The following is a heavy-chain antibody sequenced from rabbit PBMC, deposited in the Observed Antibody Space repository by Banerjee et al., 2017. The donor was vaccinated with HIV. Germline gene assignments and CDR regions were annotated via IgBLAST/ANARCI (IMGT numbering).Heavy chain of an antibody. CDR2: MDAGSSGST. Sequence: QEQLEESGGDLVKPEGSLTLTCTASGFTLSSYWICWVRQAPGKGLEWIACMDAGSSGSTNYASWAKGRFTISLPSSTTVTVQMTSLAAADTATYFCARGRAVSQSSVGCDFIRFFFNLWGQGTLVTVS. D-gene: IGHD2-1*01. CDR1: GFTLSSYW. CDR3: ARGRAVSQSSVGCDFIRFFFNL. J-gene: IGHJ4*01. V-gene: IGHV1S45*01.